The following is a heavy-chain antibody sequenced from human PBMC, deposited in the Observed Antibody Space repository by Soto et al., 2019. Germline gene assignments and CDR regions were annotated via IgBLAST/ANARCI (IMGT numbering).Heavy chain of an antibody. CDR1: GGTFSSYA. J-gene: IGHJ6*02. Sequence: GASVKVSCKASGGTFSSYAISWVRQAPGQGLEWMGGIIPIFGTANYAQKFQGRVTITADESTSTAYMELSSLRSEDTAVYYCARDLGGWNKSRFRGMDVWGQGTTVTVSS. D-gene: IGHD6-19*01. CDR2: IIPIFGTA. CDR3: ARDLGGWNKSRFRGMDV. V-gene: IGHV1-69*13.